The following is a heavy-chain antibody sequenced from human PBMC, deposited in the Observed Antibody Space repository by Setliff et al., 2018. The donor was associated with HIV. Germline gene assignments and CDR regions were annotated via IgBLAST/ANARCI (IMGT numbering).Heavy chain of an antibody. CDR2: IYYSGMT. CDR1: GGSISSYY. Sequence: SETLPLTCSVSGGSISSYYWSWIRQPPGKGLEWIGDIYYSGMTNYNPSLQSRVTISLDTSKNQFSLKVNSVTAADTAVYYCARQTYYYDNSGHNWFDPWGQGTLVTVSS. V-gene: IGHV4-59*01. CDR3: ARQTYYYDNSGHNWFDP. J-gene: IGHJ5*02. D-gene: IGHD3-22*01.